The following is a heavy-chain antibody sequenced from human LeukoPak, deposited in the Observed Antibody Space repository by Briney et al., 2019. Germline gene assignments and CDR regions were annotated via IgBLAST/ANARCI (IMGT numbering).Heavy chain of an antibody. D-gene: IGHD5-12*01. CDR2: IYHSGST. CDR1: GGSISSSNW. CDR3: ARDLYGSGYNPILDY. Sequence: SETLSLTCAVSGGSISSSNWWSWVRQPPGKGLEWIGEIYHSGSTNYNPSLKSRVTISVDKSKNQFSLKLSSVTAADTAVYYCARDLYGSGYNPILDYWGQGTLVTVSS. V-gene: IGHV4-4*02. J-gene: IGHJ4*02.